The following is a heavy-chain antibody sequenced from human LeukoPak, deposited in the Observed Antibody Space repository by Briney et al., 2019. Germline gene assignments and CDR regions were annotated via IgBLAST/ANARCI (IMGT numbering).Heavy chain of an antibody. CDR1: GGSISNYY. J-gene: IGHJ3*02. Sequence: SETLSLTCTVSGGSISNYYWSWIRQPPGKGLEWIGYIYYSGSTNYNPSLKSRVTISVDTSKNQFSLKLSSVTAADTAVYYCARDHYYDSSGYYDAFDIWGQGTMVTVSS. D-gene: IGHD3-22*01. CDR3: ARDHYYDSSGYYDAFDI. V-gene: IGHV4-59*01. CDR2: IYYSGST.